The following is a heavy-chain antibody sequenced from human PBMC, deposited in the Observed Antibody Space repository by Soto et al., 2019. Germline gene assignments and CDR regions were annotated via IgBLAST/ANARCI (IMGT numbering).Heavy chain of an antibody. CDR1: GFSFSDYY. D-gene: IGHD4-17*01. CDR2: ISSSGKTI. CDR3: ARTTVADWFDP. Sequence: SLRLSCAASGFSFSDYYMSWIRQAPGKGLEWVSYISSSGKTIYYADSVKGRFTISRDNAKNSLYLQMNSLRAEDTAVYYCARTTVADWFDPWGQGTLVTVSS. J-gene: IGHJ5*02. V-gene: IGHV3-11*01.